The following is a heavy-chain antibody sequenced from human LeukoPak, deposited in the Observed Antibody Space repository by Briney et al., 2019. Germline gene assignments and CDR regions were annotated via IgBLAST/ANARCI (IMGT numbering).Heavy chain of an antibody. CDR2: IYYSGST. CDR1: GGSISSSSYY. D-gene: IGHD6-6*01. CDR3: AREVRGQLVRDYFDY. Sequence: SETLSLTCTVSGGSISSSSYYWGWIRQPPGKGLEWIGSIYYSGSTYYNPSLKSRVTISVDTSKNQFSLKLSSVTAADTAVYYCAREVRGQLVRDYFDYWGQGTLVTVSS. J-gene: IGHJ4*02. V-gene: IGHV4-39*07.